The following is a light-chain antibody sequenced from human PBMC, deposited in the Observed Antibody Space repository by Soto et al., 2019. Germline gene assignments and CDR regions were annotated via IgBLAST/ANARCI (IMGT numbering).Light chain of an antibody. CDR1: QSVSSSY. Sequence: MVMTQSPATLSVSPGERATLSCRASQSVSSSYLAWYQQKPGQAPRLLIYGASSRATGIPDRFSGSGSGTDFTLTISGLEPEDCAVYYCQQYGSSSEITFGQGTRLEIK. CDR3: QQYGSSSEIT. V-gene: IGKV3-20*01. J-gene: IGKJ5*01. CDR2: GAS.